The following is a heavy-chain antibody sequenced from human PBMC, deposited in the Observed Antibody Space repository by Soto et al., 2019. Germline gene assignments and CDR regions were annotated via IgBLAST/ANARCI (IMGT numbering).Heavy chain of an antibody. Sequence: SETLSLTCTVSGGSIETFYWSWIRQPPRKGLEWIGYISNSGSTSYNPSLESRVTVSVDTAKNEFSLKLNSVTAADTATYYCARILRASQGWYHHDFWGQGTLVTVSS. CDR3: ARILRASQGWYHHDF. J-gene: IGHJ4*02. D-gene: IGHD6-19*01. CDR2: ISNSGST. CDR1: GGSIETFY. V-gene: IGHV4-59*01.